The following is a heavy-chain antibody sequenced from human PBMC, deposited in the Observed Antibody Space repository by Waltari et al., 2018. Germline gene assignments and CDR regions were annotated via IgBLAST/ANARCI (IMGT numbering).Heavy chain of an antibody. D-gene: IGHD4-17*01. V-gene: IGHV4-34*01. Sequence: QVQLQQWGAGLLKPSETLSLTCAVYGGSFRGYYWSWIRQTPGKGLEGIGEINHSGSTNDNQSLKSRVTIEVDTTKTQFSLKLSSVTAADTAVYYCARGGTTVVTPHPNWFDPWGQGTLVTVSS. CDR3: ARGGTTVVTPHPNWFDP. CDR1: GGSFRGYY. CDR2: INHSGST. J-gene: IGHJ5*02.